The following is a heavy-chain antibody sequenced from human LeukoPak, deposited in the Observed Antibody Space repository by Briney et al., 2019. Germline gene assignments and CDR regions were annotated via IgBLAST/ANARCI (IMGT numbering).Heavy chain of an antibody. CDR1: GFTFSSYA. CDR2: ISGSGGST. Sequence: GGSLRLSCVASGFTFSSYAMSWVRQAPGKGLEWVSAISGSGGSTYYADSVKGRFTISRDNSKNTLYLQMNSLRTDDTAVYYCATLYGGQRADGYWGQGTLVIVSS. V-gene: IGHV3-23*01. J-gene: IGHJ4*02. CDR3: ATLYGGQRADGY. D-gene: IGHD2-21*01.